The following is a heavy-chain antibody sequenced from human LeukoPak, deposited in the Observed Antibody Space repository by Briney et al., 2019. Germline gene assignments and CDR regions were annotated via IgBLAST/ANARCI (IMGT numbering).Heavy chain of an antibody. V-gene: IGHV1-69*01. CDR2: ILPIFGTA. J-gene: IGHJ6*02. Sequence: ASVKVSCKASGGTFSSYAISWVRQAPGQGLEWMGGILPIFGTANYAQKFQGRVTITADESTSTAYMELSSLRSEDTAVYYCARESTVTSHYYYYGMDVWGQGTTVTVSS. CDR1: GGTFSSYA. CDR3: ARESTVTSHYYYYGMDV. D-gene: IGHD4-17*01.